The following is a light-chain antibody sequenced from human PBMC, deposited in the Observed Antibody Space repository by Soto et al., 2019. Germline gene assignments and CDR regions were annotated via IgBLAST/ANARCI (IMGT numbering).Light chain of an antibody. CDR1: QSVSSN. J-gene: IGKJ5*01. V-gene: IGKV3-15*01. Sequence: EVVMTQSPATLSVSPGERATLSCRASQSVSSNLAWYQQKPGQAPSLLIYSASSRAPGIPARFSGSGSGTEFTLTISSLQSEDFAVYYCQQYNNWPITFGQGTRL. CDR3: QQYNNWPIT. CDR2: SAS.